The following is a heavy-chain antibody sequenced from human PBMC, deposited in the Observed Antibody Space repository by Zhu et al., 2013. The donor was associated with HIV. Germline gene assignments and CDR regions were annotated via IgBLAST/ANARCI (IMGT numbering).Heavy chain of an antibody. CDR1: RHFSSYA. CDR2: IIPMFGTA. V-gene: IGHV1-69*01. D-gene: IGHD3-22*01. Sequence: QLVQSGAEVKKAWVLGEGLLQGFWRHFSSYAISWVRQAPGQGLEWMGGIIPMFGTANYAQKFQGRVTITADESTSTAYMQLSSLRSEDTAVHYCARDHNSGYYSYFDYWGQGTLVTVSS. CDR3: ARDHNSGYYSYFDY. J-gene: IGHJ4*02.